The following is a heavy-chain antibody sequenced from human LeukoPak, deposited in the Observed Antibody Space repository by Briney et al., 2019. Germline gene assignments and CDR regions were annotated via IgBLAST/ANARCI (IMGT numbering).Heavy chain of an antibody. CDR1: TSSFINYY. CDR2: IYATGST. CDR3: TRGASPGGMDA. Sequence: SETLSLTCTVSTSSFINYYWNWVRQPAGKDLEWIGRIYATGSTSYNLFLESRVTMSLETSKKQFSLRLTSVTAADTAVYYCTRGASPGGMDAWGQGTTVTVSS. V-gene: IGHV4-4*07. D-gene: IGHD2-2*01. J-gene: IGHJ6*02.